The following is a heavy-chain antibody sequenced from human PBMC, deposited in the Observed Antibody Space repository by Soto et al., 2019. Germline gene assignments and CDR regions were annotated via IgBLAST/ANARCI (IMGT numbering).Heavy chain of an antibody. J-gene: IGHJ6*02. CDR3: PRARGNYDYVWGSYSYYYYGMDV. CDR1: GFTFSSYG. D-gene: IGHD3-16*01. Sequence: QVQLVESGGGVVQPGRSLRLSCAASGFTFSSYGMHWVRQAPGKGLEWVAVIWYDGSNKYYADSVKGRFTIARDNSKNTLYLQMNSLRAEDTAVYYCPRARGNYDYVWGSYSYYYYGMDVWGQGTTVTVSS. V-gene: IGHV3-33*01. CDR2: IWYDGSNK.